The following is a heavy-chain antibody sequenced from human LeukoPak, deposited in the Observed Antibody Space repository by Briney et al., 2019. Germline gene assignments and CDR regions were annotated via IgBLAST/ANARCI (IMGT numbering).Heavy chain of an antibody. D-gene: IGHD6-13*01. J-gene: IGHJ6*03. CDR2: IRYDGSNK. V-gene: IGHV3-30*02. CDR3: AKDGGYSSSWYPHYYYYYMDV. CDR1: GFTFSSYG. Sequence: GGSLRLSCAASGFTFSSYGMHWVRQAPGKGLEWVAFIRYDGSNKYYADSVKGRFTISRDNSMNTLYLQMNSLRAEDTAVYYCAKDGGYSSSWYPHYYYYYMDVWGKGTTVTVSS.